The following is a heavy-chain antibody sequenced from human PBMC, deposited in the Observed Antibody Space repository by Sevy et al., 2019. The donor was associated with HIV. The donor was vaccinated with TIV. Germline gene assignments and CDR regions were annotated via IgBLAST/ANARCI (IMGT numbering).Heavy chain of an antibody. D-gene: IGHD3-3*01. V-gene: IGHV1-2*02. CDR2: INPNSDDT. CDR3: ARGLTIFGVAPQKH. CDR1: GYSFTAYY. Sequence: ASVKVSCKASGYSFTAYYMYWVRQAPGQGLEWMVWINPNSDDTNYAQKFQGRVTMTSDASINTAYMELSGLRFDDAAVYYCARGLTIFGVAPQKHWGQGTLVTVSS. J-gene: IGHJ4*02.